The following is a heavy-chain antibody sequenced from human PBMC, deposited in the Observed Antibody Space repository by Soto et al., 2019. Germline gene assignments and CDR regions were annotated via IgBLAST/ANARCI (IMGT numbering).Heavy chain of an antibody. D-gene: IGHD2-8*01. CDR2: IKSKTDGGTT. Sequence: PGGSLRLSCAASGFTFSNDWINWVRQAPGKGLEWVGRIKSKTDGGTTDYAEPVKDRFAISRDDSNNMVYLQMNSLKIEDTAVYYFTADFYSTTIIFRLYYWGHGALLPISS. V-gene: IGHV3-15*07. J-gene: IGHJ4*01. CDR3: TADFYSTTIIFRLYY. CDR1: GFTFSNDW.